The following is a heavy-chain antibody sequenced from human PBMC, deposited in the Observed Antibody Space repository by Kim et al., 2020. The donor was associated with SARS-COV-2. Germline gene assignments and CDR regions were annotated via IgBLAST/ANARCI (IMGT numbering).Heavy chain of an antibody. J-gene: IGHJ4*02. CDR3: ARGYCGTATCYTGGTYFDY. CDR2: LWYDGSNK. D-gene: IGHD2-2*02. V-gene: IGHV3-33*01. Sequence: GGSLRLSCAASGFTFSTYGMHWVRQAPGKGLEWVATLWYDGSNKYYPDSVKGRFTVSRDNSKNTLYLQVTSLRAEDTAVFYCARGYCGTATCYTGGTYFDYWGRGTLVTVSS. CDR1: GFTFSTYG.